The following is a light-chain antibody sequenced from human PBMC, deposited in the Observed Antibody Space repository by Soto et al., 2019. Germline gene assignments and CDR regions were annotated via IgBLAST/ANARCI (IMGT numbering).Light chain of an antibody. CDR2: GNS. CDR1: SSNIGAGYD. Sequence: QLVLTQPPSVSGAPGQRVTISCTGSSSNIGAGYDVHWYQQLPGTAPKLLIYGNSNRPSRVPDRFSGSKSGTSASLALTGLQAEDAADYYCQAYDSSLSGSYVFGTGTKITVL. J-gene: IGLJ1*01. CDR3: QAYDSSLSGSYV. V-gene: IGLV1-40*01.